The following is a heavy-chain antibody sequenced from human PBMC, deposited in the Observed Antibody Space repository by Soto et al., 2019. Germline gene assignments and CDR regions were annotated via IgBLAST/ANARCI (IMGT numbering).Heavy chain of an antibody. D-gene: IGHD6-13*01. CDR3: ARDLGSSSWYYWFDP. CDR2: IYYSGST. V-gene: IGHV4-31*03. Sequence: SETLSLTCTVSGGSISSGGYYWSWIRQHPGKGLEWIGYIYYSGSTYYNPSLKSRVTISIDTSKNQFSLKLSSVTAADTAVYYCARDLGSSSWYYWFDPWGQGTLVTVSS. CDR1: GGSISSGGYY. J-gene: IGHJ5*02.